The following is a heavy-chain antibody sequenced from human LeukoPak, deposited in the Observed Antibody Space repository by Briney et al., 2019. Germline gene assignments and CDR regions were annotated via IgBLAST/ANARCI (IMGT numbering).Heavy chain of an antibody. J-gene: IGHJ4*02. V-gene: IGHV4-59*01. CDR3: AGVRYSSSWALFDY. D-gene: IGHD6-13*01. CDR2: IYCSGST. CDR1: GGSISSYY. Sequence: SETLSLTCTVSGGSISSYYWSWIRQPPGKGLEWIGYIYCSGSTNYNPSLKSRVTISVDTSKNQFSLKLSSVTAADTAVYYCAGVRYSSSWALFDYWGQGTLVTVSS.